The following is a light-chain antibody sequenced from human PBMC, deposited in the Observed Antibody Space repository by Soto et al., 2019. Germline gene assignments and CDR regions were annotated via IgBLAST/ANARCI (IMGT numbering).Light chain of an antibody. CDR3: LQDYSYPWT. J-gene: IGKJ1*01. V-gene: IGKV1-6*01. CDR2: AAS. CDR1: QGIRND. Sequence: AIQLTQSPSSLSASVGDRVTITCRASQGIRNDLGWYQQKPGKAPKLLIYAASSLQSGVPSRFIGSASGTDFTLTISSLQPEDFATYYCLQDYSYPWTFGQGTKVDIK.